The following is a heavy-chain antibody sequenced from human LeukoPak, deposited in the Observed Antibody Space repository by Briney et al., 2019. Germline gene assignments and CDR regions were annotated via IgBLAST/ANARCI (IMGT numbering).Heavy chain of an antibody. CDR1: GFTFSSHG. J-gene: IGHJ4*02. D-gene: IGHD4-17*01. V-gene: IGHV3-23*01. CDR2: GIGGDTT. Sequence: GGSLRLSCAASGFTFSSHGMCWVRQAPGRGLEWVSSGIGGDTTYSDSVKGRFTISRDNSKNTLYLQLDSLRAEDTAIYYCAKEIRPNDCWGQGTLVTVSS. CDR3: AKEIRPNDC.